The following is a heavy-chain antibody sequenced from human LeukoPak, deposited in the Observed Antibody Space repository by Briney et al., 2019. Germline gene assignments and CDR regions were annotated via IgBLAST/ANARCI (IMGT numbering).Heavy chain of an antibody. V-gene: IGHV3-30*18. Sequence: PGGSLRLSCAASGFMFSSYGMHWVRQAPGKGLEWVAVISSDGTNKYYVDSVKGRFTISRDNSKNTLYLQMNSLRAEDTAVYYCAKGGWLLLTYLDYWGQGTLVTVSS. CDR1: GFMFSSYG. D-gene: IGHD3-22*01. CDR3: AKGGWLLLTYLDY. J-gene: IGHJ4*02. CDR2: ISSDGTNK.